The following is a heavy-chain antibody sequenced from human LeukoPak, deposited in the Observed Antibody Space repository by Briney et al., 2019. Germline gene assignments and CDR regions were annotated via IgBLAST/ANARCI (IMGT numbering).Heavy chain of an antibody. D-gene: IGHD3-10*01. Sequence: SETLSLTCTVSGGSISSYYWSWIRQPPGKGLEWIGYIYYSGSTNYNPSLKSRVTISVDRSKNQFSLKLSSVTAADTAVYYCARASGQKGDYYYGMDVWGQGTTVTVSS. V-gene: IGHV4-59*12. CDR1: GGSISSYY. CDR2: IYYSGST. CDR3: ARASGQKGDYYYGMDV. J-gene: IGHJ6*02.